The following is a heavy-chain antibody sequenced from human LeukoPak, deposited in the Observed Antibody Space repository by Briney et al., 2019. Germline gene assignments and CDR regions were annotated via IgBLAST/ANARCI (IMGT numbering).Heavy chain of an antibody. Sequence: GGSLRLSCAASGFTFSSYAMHWVRQAPGKGLEGVAVISYDGSNQYYVASVKGRFTISRDNSKNTPYLQLNSLRAEDTAVYYGAKDPGWLLYSYDYWGQGTLVTVSS. D-gene: IGHD3-3*01. J-gene: IGHJ4*02. CDR1: GFTFSSYA. V-gene: IGHV3-30*04. CDR2: ISYDGSNQ. CDR3: AKDPGWLLYSYDY.